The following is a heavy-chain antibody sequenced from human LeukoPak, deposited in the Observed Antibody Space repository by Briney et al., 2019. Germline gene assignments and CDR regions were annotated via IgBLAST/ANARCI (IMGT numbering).Heavy chain of an antibody. D-gene: IGHD6-19*01. CDR1: VFTFSSYA. V-gene: IGHV3-23*01. Sequence: GGSLRLSCEASVFTFSSYAMSWVRQAPGKGLEWVSAISGSGGSTYYADSVKGRFTISRDNSKNTLHLQMNSLRAEDTAVYYCAKTRKQWLEPVDYWGQGTLVTVSS. CDR3: AKTRKQWLEPVDY. J-gene: IGHJ4*02. CDR2: ISGSGGST.